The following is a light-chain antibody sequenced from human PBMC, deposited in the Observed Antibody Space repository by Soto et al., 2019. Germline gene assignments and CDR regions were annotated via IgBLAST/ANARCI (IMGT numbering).Light chain of an antibody. CDR1: SSDVGGYNY. V-gene: IGLV2-11*01. Sequence: QSALTQPRSVSGSPGQSVTISCTGTSSDVGGYNYVSWYQQHPGKAPKLMIYDVSKWPSGVPDRFSGSKSGNTASLTISGLQAEDEADYYCCSYAGSYTPHVVFGGGTKLTVL. CDR2: DVS. J-gene: IGLJ2*01. CDR3: CSYAGSYTPHVV.